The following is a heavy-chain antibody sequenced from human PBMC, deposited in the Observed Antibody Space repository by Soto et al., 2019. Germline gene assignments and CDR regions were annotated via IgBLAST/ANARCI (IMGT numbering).Heavy chain of an antibody. CDR3: TTDLREDYSTLDDAFDI. J-gene: IGHJ3*02. CDR2: IKSKTDGGTT. D-gene: IGHD4-4*01. CDR1: GFTVSNDW. Sequence: GGSLRLSCAASGFTVSNDWMSWVRQAPGKGLEWVGRIKSKTDGGTTDYAAPVKGRFTISRDDSKNTLYLQMNSRQTACPAVYYCTTDLREDYSTLDDAFDIWGQGTMVTVSS. V-gene: IGHV3-15*01.